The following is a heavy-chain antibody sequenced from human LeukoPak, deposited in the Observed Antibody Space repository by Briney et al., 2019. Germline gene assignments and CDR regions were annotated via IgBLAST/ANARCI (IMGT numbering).Heavy chain of an antibody. CDR3: ARALVGAATLSY. CDR2: IFTGDSET. D-gene: IGHD1-26*01. J-gene: IGHJ4*02. CDR1: GYSFTSYW. V-gene: IGHV5-51*01. Sequence: GESLRISCKASGYSFTSYWIAWVRQMPGKGLEWMGTIFTGDSETKYSPSFQGQVTLSADKSISTAYLQWSSLKASDTAIYYCARALVGAATLSYWGQGTLVTVFS.